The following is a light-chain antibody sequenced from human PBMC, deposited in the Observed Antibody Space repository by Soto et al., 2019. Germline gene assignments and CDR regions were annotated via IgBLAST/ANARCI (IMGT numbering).Light chain of an antibody. Sequence: QSALTQPPSASGYLGQTVTISCSGTPSDVGGYNLVSWYQQHTAGAPKLLIYEGTQRPSGVSSRCSGSKSGNTASLTISGLQAEDEADYYCCSYASSSSYVFGTGTKVTVL. CDR3: CSYASSSSYV. CDR2: EGT. CDR1: PSDVGGYNL. J-gene: IGLJ1*01. V-gene: IGLV2-23*01.